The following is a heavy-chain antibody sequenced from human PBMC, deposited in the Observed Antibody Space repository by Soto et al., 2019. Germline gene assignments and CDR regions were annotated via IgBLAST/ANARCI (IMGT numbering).Heavy chain of an antibody. Sequence: PGGSLRLSCAASGFTFSTYSMNWVRQAPGKGLEWVSAISGSGDSTYYADSVKGRFTISRDNSKNTLFLQMNSLRAEDTAVYYCARGRLTYWGQGTLVTVSS. V-gene: IGHV3-23*01. CDR1: GFTFSTYS. CDR2: ISGSGDST. J-gene: IGHJ4*02. D-gene: IGHD2-21*02. CDR3: ARGRLTY.